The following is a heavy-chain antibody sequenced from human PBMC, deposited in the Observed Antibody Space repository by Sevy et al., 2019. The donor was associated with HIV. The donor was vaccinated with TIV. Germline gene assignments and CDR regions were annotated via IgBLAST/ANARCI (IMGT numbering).Heavy chain of an antibody. J-gene: IGHJ6*02. V-gene: IGHV3-30*04. Sequence: GGSLRLSCAASGFTFSSYAMHWVRQAPDKGLEWVAVISYDGSNKYYADSVKGRFTISRDNSKNTLYLQMNSLRAEDTAVYYCARSRTPWGGMDVWGQGTTVTVSS. CDR1: GFTFSSYA. D-gene: IGHD3-16*01. CDR2: ISYDGSNK. CDR3: ARSRTPWGGMDV.